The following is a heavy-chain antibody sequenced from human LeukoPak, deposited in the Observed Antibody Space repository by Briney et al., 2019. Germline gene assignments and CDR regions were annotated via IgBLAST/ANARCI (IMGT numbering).Heavy chain of an antibody. Sequence: SETLSLTCTVSGGSNSSYYWSWIRQPPGKGLEWIGYIYYSGSTNYNPSLKSRVTISVDTSKNQFSLKLSSVTAADTAVYYCARELGYCSSTSCQHWFDPWGQGTLVTVSS. D-gene: IGHD2-2*01. CDR3: ARELGYCSSTSCQHWFDP. V-gene: IGHV4-59*01. CDR1: GGSNSSYY. CDR2: IYYSGST. J-gene: IGHJ5*02.